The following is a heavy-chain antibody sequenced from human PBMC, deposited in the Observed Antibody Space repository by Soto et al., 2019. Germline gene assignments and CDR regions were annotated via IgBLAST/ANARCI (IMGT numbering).Heavy chain of an antibody. D-gene: IGHD1-7*01. Sequence: ASVKVSCKASGYTFTSYDINWVRQATGQGLEWMGWMNPNSGNTGYAQKFQGRVTMTRNTSISTAYMEPSSLRSEDTAVYYCARGRDNWNSDAFDIWGQGTMVTVSS. CDR1: GYTFTSYD. CDR2: MNPNSGNT. J-gene: IGHJ3*02. V-gene: IGHV1-8*01. CDR3: ARGRDNWNSDAFDI.